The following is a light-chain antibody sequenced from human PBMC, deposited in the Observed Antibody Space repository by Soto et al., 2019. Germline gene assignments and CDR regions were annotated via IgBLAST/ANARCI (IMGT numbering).Light chain of an antibody. J-gene: IGKJ1*01. V-gene: IGKV1-33*01. Sequence: DIEMTQSPSSLSASVGDRVTITCQASQDITNYLHWFQQKPGKAPKLLIYDASNLETGVPSRFSGSGSGTDFTFTISSPQPEDIATYYCQPYDNWPWTVGPGTQVEIK. CDR1: QDITNY. CDR2: DAS. CDR3: QPYDNWPWT.